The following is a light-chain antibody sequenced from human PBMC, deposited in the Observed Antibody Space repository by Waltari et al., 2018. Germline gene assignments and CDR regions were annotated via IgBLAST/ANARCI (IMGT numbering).Light chain of an antibody. V-gene: IGKV3-11*01. J-gene: IGKJ4*01. CDR3: QQRSNGLT. Sequence: EIVLTQSPATLSLSPGERPTLSCRASQSVSVYLAWYQQKPGQAPRLLIFDASSRATGIPARFSGSGSGTDFTLTISSLEPEDFAVYYCQQRSNGLTFGGGTRVEIK. CDR2: DAS. CDR1: QSVSVY.